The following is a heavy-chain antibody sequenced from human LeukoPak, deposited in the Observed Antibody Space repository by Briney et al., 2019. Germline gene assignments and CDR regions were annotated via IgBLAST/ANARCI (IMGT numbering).Heavy chain of an antibody. CDR2: IKSKTDGGTT. D-gene: IGHD4-17*01. J-gene: IGHJ4*02. V-gene: IGHV3-15*01. CDR1: GFTFSNAW. CDR3: ARDLYGDYRHSYYFDY. Sequence: GGSLRLSCAASGFTFSNAWMSWVRQAPGKGLEWVGRIKSKTDGGTTDYAAPVKGRFTISRDDSKNTLYLQMNSLRAEDTAVYYCARDLYGDYRHSYYFDYWGQGTLVTVSS.